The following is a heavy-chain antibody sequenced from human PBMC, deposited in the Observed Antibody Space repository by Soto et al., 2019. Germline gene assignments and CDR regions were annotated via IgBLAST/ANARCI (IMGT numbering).Heavy chain of an antibody. J-gene: IGHJ4*02. D-gene: IGHD3-22*01. V-gene: IGHV2-5*01. Sequence: QITLKESGPTLVKPTQTLTLTCTVSGFSLTTRGSTLGWIRQAPGKAPEWLALYNEFSPSLQSRLTITQDSSKNQEVLSMTNMDPLDTGTYYCTLRQDTSRGPIYWGQGIRVTVSS. CDR3: TLRQDTSRGPIY. CDR1: GFSLTTRGST. CDR2: YN.